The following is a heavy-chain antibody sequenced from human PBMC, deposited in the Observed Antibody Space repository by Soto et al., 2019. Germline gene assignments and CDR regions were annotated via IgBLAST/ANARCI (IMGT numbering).Heavy chain of an antibody. J-gene: IGHJ6*02. CDR3: ARRCSYNFYGLSV. D-gene: IGHD5-18*01. CDR2: IYPGDSDS. V-gene: IGHV5-51*01. Sequence: GESLKISCKGSGYSFTSYWIAWVRQMPGKGLEWMGIIYPGDSDSRYSPSFQGQVTISADKSINTAYLQWSSLKASDTAMYYCARRCSYNFYGLSVWGQGTSVIVSS. CDR1: GYSFTSYW.